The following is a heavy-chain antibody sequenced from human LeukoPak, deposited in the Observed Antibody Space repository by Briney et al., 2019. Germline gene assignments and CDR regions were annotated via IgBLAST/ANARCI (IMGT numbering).Heavy chain of an antibody. J-gene: IGHJ4*02. CDR1: GFIFRNYA. D-gene: IGHD3-9*01. Sequence: GASLRLYSAASGFIFRNYAMSWVRQAPGKGLEWVSAITGSGDTTYYADSVKGRFTISRDNSKNTLYVEMNTLRAEDTAVYYCAKWGDYDILTGYYVSDFWGQGTLVTVSS. V-gene: IGHV3-23*01. CDR2: ITGSGDTT. CDR3: AKWGDYDILTGYYVSDF.